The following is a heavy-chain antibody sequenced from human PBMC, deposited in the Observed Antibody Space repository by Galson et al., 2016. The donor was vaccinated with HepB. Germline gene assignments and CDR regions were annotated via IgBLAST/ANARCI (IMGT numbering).Heavy chain of an antibody. Sequence: SLRLSCAASGFTFSSYAMHWVRQAPGKGLEWVAAISYDGSNKYNADSVKGRFTISRDNSKNTLYLQMNSLRAEDTAVYYCARGSSSWRYYYYYGMDVWGQGTTVPVSS. J-gene: IGHJ6*02. CDR3: ARGSSSWRYYYYYGMDV. D-gene: IGHD6-13*01. V-gene: IGHV3-30-3*01. CDR2: ISYDGSNK. CDR1: GFTFSSYA.